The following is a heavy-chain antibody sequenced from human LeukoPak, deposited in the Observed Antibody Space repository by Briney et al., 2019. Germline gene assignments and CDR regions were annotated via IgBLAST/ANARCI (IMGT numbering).Heavy chain of an antibody. D-gene: IGHD2-21*02. CDR2: RWYDGSNK. Sequence: PGGSLRLSCASSGYTFSSFGMHWFRQAPAKGLEWVALRWYDGSNKYYAASVKSRFTISIDNSKNTLYLHMNSLRAEDTAVYYCAKAGGAWSYFDYWGQGTLVTVSS. V-gene: IGHV3-33*06. CDR1: GYTFSSFG. CDR3: AKAGGAWSYFDY. J-gene: IGHJ4*02.